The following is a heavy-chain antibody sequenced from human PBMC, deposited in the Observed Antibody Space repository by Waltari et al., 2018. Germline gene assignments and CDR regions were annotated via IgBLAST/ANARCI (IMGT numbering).Heavy chain of an antibody. CDR2: IYTSGST. CDR3: ASGLRDDY. CDR1: GGSISSGSYY. J-gene: IGHJ4*02. V-gene: IGHV4-61*09. Sequence: QVQLQESGPGLVKPSQTLSLTCTVSGGSISSGSYYWSWIRQPAGKGLEWIGYIYTSGSTNYNPSLKSRVTISVDTSKNQFSLKLSSVTAADTAVYYCASGLRDDYWGQGTLVTVSS. D-gene: IGHD4-17*01.